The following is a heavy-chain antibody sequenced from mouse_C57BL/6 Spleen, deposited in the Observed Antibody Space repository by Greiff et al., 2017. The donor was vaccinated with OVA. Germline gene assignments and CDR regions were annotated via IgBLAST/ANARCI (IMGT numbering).Heavy chain of an antibody. CDR1: GFNIKNTY. CDR3: ARTYGSSPYWYFDV. V-gene: IGHV14-3*01. CDR2: IDPANGNT. D-gene: IGHD1-1*01. J-gene: IGHJ1*03. Sequence: EVMLVESVAELVRPGASVKLSCTASGFNIKNTYMHWVKQRPEQGLEWIGRIDPANGNTTYAPKFQGKATITADTSSNTAYLQLSSLTSEDTAIYYCARTYGSSPYWYFDVWGTGTTVTVSS.